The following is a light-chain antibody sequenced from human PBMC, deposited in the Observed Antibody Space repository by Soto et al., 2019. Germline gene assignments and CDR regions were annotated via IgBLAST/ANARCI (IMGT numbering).Light chain of an antibody. V-gene: IGKV1-39*01. CDR3: QQSHSMPLT. CDR1: QPISSF. Sequence: DIQMTQSPSSLSASVGDRVTITCRASQPISSFLNWYQQKPGKAPKFLIYAASSLQSGVPSRFSGSGSGTDFTLTISSLQPEDFATYYCQQSHSMPLTFGGGTKVDIK. J-gene: IGKJ4*01. CDR2: AAS.